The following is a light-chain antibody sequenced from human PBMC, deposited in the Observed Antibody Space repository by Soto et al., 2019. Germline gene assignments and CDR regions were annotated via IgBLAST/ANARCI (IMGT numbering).Light chain of an antibody. Sequence: EIVLTQSPGTLSLSPGERATLSCRASQSVSSSYLAWYQQKPGQAPRLLIYGASSRATGIPDRFSGSGSGTNFTLTINRLEPEYFAVYFCQQYGNSPPNTFGQGTKVEIK. CDR3: QQYGNSPPNT. CDR1: QSVSSSY. J-gene: IGKJ2*01. V-gene: IGKV3-20*01. CDR2: GAS.